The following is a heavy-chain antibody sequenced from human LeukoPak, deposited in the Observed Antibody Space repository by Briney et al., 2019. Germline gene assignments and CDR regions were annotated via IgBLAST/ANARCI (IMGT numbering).Heavy chain of an antibody. CDR3: ARGNWGW. CDR2: INPNSGGT. J-gene: IGHJ4*02. V-gene: IGHV1-2*06. D-gene: IGHD7-27*01. CDR1: GYTFSNYY. Sequence: ASVKVSCKASGYTFSNYYMHWVRQAPGQGLEWMGRINPNSGGTNYAQKFQGRVTMTRDTSISTAYMELSSLRSDDTAVYYCARGNWGWWGQGTLVIVSS.